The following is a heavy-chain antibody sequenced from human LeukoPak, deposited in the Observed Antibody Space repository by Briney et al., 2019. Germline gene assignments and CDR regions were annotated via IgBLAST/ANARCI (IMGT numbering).Heavy chain of an antibody. CDR1: GSTFSSYA. CDR3: ARPFYGDYVRADAFDI. J-gene: IGHJ3*02. V-gene: IGHV3-30*04. CDR2: ISYDGSNK. D-gene: IGHD4-17*01. Sequence: GGSLRLSCAASGSTFSSYAMHRVRQAPGKGLEWVAVISYDGSNKYYADSVKGRFTISRDNSKNTLYLQMNSLSTEDTAVYYCARPFYGDYVRADAFDIWGQGTMVTVSS.